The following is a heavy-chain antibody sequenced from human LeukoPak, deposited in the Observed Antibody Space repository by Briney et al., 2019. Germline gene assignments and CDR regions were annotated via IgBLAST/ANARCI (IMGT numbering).Heavy chain of an antibody. CDR3: ARVARYYDSSGYYYDYYGMDV. Sequence: GGSLRLSCAGSGFTFSRYSMNWVRQAPGKGLEWVSCSSTRITHIHYADSVKGRFTISRDNSKNTLYLQMNSLRAEDTAVYYCARVARYYDSSGYYYDYYGMDVWGQGTTVTVSS. J-gene: IGHJ6*02. CDR1: GFTFSRYS. D-gene: IGHD3-22*01. CDR2: SSTRITHI. V-gene: IGHV3-21*01.